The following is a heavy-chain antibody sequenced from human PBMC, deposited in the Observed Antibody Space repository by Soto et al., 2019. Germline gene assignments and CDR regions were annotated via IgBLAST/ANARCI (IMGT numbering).Heavy chain of an antibody. D-gene: IGHD3-22*01. J-gene: IGHJ1*01. V-gene: IGHV4-30-4*01. CDR3: ARDLDGLHDDNSGPYPRPG. Sequence: SETLSLTCTVSGGSISSDDYYWSWIRQAPGRGLEWIGYIHSSGSIYYNPSLKSRATMSIDTARNQFTLKVSSVTVADTAVYYCARDLDGLHDDNSGPYPRPGWGQGTLVTVSS. CDR1: GGSISSDDYY. CDR2: IHSSGSI.